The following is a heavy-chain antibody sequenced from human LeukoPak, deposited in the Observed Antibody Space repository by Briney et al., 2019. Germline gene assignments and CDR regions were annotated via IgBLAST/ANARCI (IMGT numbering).Heavy chain of an antibody. CDR1: GGSISSYY. D-gene: IGHD4-23*01. J-gene: IGHJ4*02. V-gene: IGHV4-4*07. CDR3: ARSRELRWYFDY. CDR2: IYTSGST. Sequence: SETLSLTCTASGGSISSYYWSWIRQPAGKGLEWIGRIYTSGSTNYNPSLKSRVTMSVDTSKNQFSLKLSSVTAADTAVYYCARSRELRWYFDYWGQGTLVTVSS.